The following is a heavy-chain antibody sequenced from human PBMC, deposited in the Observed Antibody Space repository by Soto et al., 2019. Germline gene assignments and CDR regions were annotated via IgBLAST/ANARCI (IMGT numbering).Heavy chain of an antibody. Sequence: QVQLVQSGAEVKKPGSSVNVSCKASGGTYTNYTMSWVRQAPGQGLEWMGRIIPFLDITNYAQKFQDRVTITADKSTSTVYLELRSLGSDDAAVYYCAREARADYGYIWGSYRVDYWGQGTLVSVSS. CDR1: GGTYTNYT. D-gene: IGHD3-16*02. J-gene: IGHJ4*02. CDR3: AREARADYGYIWGSYRVDY. V-gene: IGHV1-69*08. CDR2: IIPFLDIT.